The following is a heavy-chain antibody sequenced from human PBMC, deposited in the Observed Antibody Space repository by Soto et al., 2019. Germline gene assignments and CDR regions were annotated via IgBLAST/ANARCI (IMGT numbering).Heavy chain of an antibody. D-gene: IGHD3-3*01. CDR3: ARGPQVDFWSGYYTDYYYGMDV. J-gene: IGHJ6*02. V-gene: IGHV1-3*01. CDR1: GYTFTSYA. CDR2: INAGNGNT. Sequence: ASVKVSCKASGYTFTSYAMHWVRQAPGQRLEWMGWINAGNGNTKYSQKFQGRVTITRDTSASTAYMELSSLRSEDTAVYYCARGPQVDFWSGYYTDYYYGMDVWGQGTTVTVSS.